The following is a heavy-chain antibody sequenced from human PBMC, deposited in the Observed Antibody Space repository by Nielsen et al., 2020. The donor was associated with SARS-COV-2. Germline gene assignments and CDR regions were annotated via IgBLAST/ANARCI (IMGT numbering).Heavy chain of an antibody. V-gene: IGHV3-7*03. J-gene: IGHJ4*02. D-gene: IGHD3-16*01. Sequence: GESLKIPCAASGFTFSSYWMSWVRQAPGKGLEWVANIKQDGSEKYYVDSVKGRFTISRDNAKNSLYLQMNSLRAEDTAVYYCAFGGPIDYWGQGTLVTVSS. CDR2: IKQDGSEK. CDR3: AFGGPIDY. CDR1: GFTFSSYW.